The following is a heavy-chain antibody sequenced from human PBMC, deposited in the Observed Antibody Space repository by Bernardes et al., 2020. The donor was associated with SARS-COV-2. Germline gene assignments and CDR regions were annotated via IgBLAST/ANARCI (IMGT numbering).Heavy chain of an antibody. D-gene: IGHD3-3*01. V-gene: IGHV3-33*01. J-gene: IGHJ6*02. CDR2: IWYDGSNK. Sequence: SLSLPFAASGFTFSSYGMHWVRQAPGKGLEWVAVIWYDGSNKYYADSVKGRFTISRDNSKNTLYLQMNSLRAEDTAVYYCARDFYYDFWSGYSYYYGMDVWGQGTTVTGSS. CDR1: GFTFSSYG. CDR3: ARDFYYDFWSGYSYYYGMDV.